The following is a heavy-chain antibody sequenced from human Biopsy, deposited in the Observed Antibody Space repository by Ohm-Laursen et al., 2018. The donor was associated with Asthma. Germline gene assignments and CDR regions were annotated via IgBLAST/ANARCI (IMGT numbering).Heavy chain of an antibody. Sequence: SLRLSCAASGFTFSSYGMHWVRQAPGKGLEWVAVISYDGSNKYYADSVKGRFTISRDNSKNMLYLQMNSLRAEDMAVYYCAKAERYFDWYWFDPWGQGTLVTVSS. D-gene: IGHD3-9*01. CDR1: GFTFSSYG. CDR2: ISYDGSNK. V-gene: IGHV3-30*18. J-gene: IGHJ5*02. CDR3: AKAERYFDWYWFDP.